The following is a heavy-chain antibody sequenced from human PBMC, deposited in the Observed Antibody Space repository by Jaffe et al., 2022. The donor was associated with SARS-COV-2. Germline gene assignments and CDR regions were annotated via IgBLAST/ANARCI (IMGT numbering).Heavy chain of an antibody. V-gene: IGHV4-59*01. D-gene: IGHD3-3*01. Sequence: QVQLQESGPGLVKPSETLSLTCTVSGGSISSYYWSWIRQPPGKGLEWIGYIYYSGSTNYNPSLKSRVTISVDTSKNQFSLKLSSVTAADTAVYYCARGRDNDFWSGYYDPNYYYYGMDVWGQGTTVTVSS. CDR3: ARGRDNDFWSGYYDPNYYYYGMDV. CDR2: IYYSGST. J-gene: IGHJ6*02. CDR1: GGSISSYY.